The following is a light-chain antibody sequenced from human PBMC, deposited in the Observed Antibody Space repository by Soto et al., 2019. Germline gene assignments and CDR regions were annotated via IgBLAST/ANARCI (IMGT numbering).Light chain of an antibody. V-gene: IGKV1-9*01. J-gene: IGKJ1*01. Sequence: DIQLTQSPSFLSASVGDRVTITCRASQGISSYLAWYQQKPGTAPKLLIFAASTLQSGVPSRFSGCGSGTEFTLTISNLQPEDFATYYCQRLQTFGQGTRVEIK. CDR1: QGISSY. CDR2: AAS. CDR3: QRLQT.